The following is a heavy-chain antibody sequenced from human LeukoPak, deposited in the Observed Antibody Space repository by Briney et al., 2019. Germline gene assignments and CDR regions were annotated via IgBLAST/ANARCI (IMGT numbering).Heavy chain of an antibody. CDR3: AKSRYSSGWYGDDY. CDR1: GFTFSSYA. Sequence: PGGSLRLSCAASGFTFSSYAMSWVRQAPGKGLEWVSAISGSGGSTYYADSVKGRFTISRDNSKNTLYLRMNSLRAEDTAVYYCAKSRYSSGWYGDDYWGQGTLVTVSS. D-gene: IGHD6-19*01. J-gene: IGHJ4*02. V-gene: IGHV3-23*01. CDR2: ISGSGGST.